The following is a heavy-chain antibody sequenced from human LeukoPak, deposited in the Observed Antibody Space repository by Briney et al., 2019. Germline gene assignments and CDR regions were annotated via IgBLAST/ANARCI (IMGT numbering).Heavy chain of an antibody. CDR3: ARDYGADFWSGGGY. CDR2: INPSFNPGVDVT. Sequence: ASVKVSCKASGYTFSSYHIHWVRQAPGQGLEWMGKINPSFNPGVDVTSYAQKFQGRVTKTRDTSTNTVYMELSSLRSEDTAVYYCARDYGADFWSGGGYWGQGTLVTVSS. V-gene: IGHV1-46*01. D-gene: IGHD3-3*01. J-gene: IGHJ4*02. CDR1: GYTFSSYH.